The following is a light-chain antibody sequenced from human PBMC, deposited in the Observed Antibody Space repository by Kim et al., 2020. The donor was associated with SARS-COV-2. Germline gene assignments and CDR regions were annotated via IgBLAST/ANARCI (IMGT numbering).Light chain of an antibody. J-gene: IGKJ4*01. CDR2: EVF. CDR3: QHRANWPALT. Sequence: EIVLTQSPATLSFSPGDRAILSCRASQNIGRYLAWYQQRPGQAPRLLIYEVFNRAAGVPARFSGNGSETDFTLTITSLEPDDFAVYYCQHRANWPALTFGGGTKVDIK. CDR1: QNIGRY. V-gene: IGKV3-11*01.